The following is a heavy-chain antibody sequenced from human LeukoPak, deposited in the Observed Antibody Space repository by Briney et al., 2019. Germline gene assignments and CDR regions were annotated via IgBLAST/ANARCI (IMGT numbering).Heavy chain of an antibody. Sequence: SETLSLTCTVSGGSISSGGYYWSWIRQPPGKGLEWIGYIYHSGSTYYNPSLKSRVTMSVDTSKNQFSLKLSSVTAADTAMYYCARDNEVAARSFDYWGQGTLVTVSS. CDR2: IYHSGST. J-gene: IGHJ4*02. V-gene: IGHV4-30-2*01. CDR3: ARDNEVAARSFDY. D-gene: IGHD6-6*01. CDR1: GGSISSGGYY.